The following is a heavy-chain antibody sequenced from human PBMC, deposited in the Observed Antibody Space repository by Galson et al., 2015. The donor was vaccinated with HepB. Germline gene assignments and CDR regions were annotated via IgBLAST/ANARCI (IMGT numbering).Heavy chain of an antibody. V-gene: IGHV3-48*02. Sequence: SLRLSCAASGFTFNIYSMNWVRQAPGKGLEWVSYITSDTRTIKYADSVRGRFTISRDNAKNSLYLQMNSLTDDDTAVYYCARSVAGSFDNWVQGTLVTVSS. CDR2: ITSDTRTI. CDR3: ARSVAGSFDN. CDR1: GFTFNIYS. J-gene: IGHJ4*02. D-gene: IGHD6-19*01.